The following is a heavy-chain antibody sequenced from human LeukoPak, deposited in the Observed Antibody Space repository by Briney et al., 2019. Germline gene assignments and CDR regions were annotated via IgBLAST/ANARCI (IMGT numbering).Heavy chain of an antibody. CDR1: GFTFSSYA. CDR3: AKERSFGTWLGDY. D-gene: IGHD2/OR15-2a*01. J-gene: IGHJ4*02. CDR2: ISGSGAGT. Sequence: GGSLRLSCAASGFTFSSYAMTSVLQTPVKGLKWLSAISGSGAGTYYADSVKGRFTISRDNSKNTLILQMNSLRAEDTDVYYCAKERSFGTWLGDYWGQGTLVTVSS. V-gene: IGHV3-23*01.